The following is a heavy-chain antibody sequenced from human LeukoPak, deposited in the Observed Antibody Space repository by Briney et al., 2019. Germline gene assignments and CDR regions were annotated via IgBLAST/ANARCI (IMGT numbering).Heavy chain of an antibody. V-gene: IGHV3-21*01. CDR1: GFIFSAYT. CDR3: ARGGGHLPSR. J-gene: IGHJ4*02. D-gene: IGHD3-16*01. CDR2: ISSGGSYI. Sequence: GGSLRLSCAAPGFIFSAYTMKWVRQAPGKGLEWVASISSGGSYIFYADPLKGRFTISRDNAKNSLYLQMNSLRVEDTAVYYCARGGGHLPSRWGQGTLVTVSS.